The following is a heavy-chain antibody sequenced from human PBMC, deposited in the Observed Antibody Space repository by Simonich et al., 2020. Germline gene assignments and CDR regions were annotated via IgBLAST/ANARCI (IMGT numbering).Heavy chain of an antibody. CDR3: ARDTFLGYCSSTSCYDAFDI. D-gene: IGHD2-2*01. Sequence: QVQLVQSGAEVKKPGASVKVSCKASGYTFTGYYMHWVRQAPGQGLEWMGRINPNRGCTNNEQKFQGRGTMTRDTSSSTAYMELSRLRSDDTAVYYCARDTFLGYCSSTSCYDAFDIWGQGTMVTVSS. CDR2: INPNRGCT. CDR1: GYTFTGYY. J-gene: IGHJ3*02. V-gene: IGHV1-2*06.